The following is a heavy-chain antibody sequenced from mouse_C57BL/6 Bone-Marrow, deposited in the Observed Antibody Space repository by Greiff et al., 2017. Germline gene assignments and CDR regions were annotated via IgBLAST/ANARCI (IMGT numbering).Heavy chain of an antibody. J-gene: IGHJ3*01. D-gene: IGHD2-3*01. CDR2: IDPSDSYT. V-gene: IGHV1-69*01. CDR1: GYTFTSYW. Sequence: QVQLQQPGAELVMPGASVKLSCKASGYTFTSYWMHWVKQRPGQGLEWIGEIDPSDSYTNYNQKFKGKSTLTVDKSSSPAYMQLSSLTSEDSAVYYCAGDGCYGFAYWGQGTLVTVSA. CDR3: AGDGCYGFAY.